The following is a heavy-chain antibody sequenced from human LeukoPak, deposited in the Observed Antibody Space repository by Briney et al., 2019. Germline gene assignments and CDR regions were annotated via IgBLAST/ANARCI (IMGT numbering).Heavy chain of an antibody. Sequence: SETLSLTCAVYDGSFTDYHWTWIRQPPGKGLEWIGEINHSGSTRYSPSLKSRVTISVDTPKNQFSLKLSSVTAADTAVYYCARATEGYSSSAVYMDVWGKGTTVTVSS. CDR3: ARATEGYSSSAVYMDV. V-gene: IGHV4-34*01. J-gene: IGHJ6*03. CDR1: DGSFTDYH. CDR2: INHSGST. D-gene: IGHD6-6*01.